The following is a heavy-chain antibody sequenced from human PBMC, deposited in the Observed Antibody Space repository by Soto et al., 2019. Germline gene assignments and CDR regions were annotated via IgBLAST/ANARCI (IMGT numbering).Heavy chain of an antibody. D-gene: IGHD3-16*01. CDR1: GVTFSRYA. Sequence: QVQFMQSGGGVVQPGKPLRLSCAASGVTFSRYAMHWVRQAPGERLEWVAVVFFDGNYKNYGDSVKGRFTVSRDNSKNTTYLQMNGLRPEDTGVYYCTKGGTVPFDYWGQGSLVIVSS. CDR2: VFFDGNYK. CDR3: TKGGTVPFDY. V-gene: IGHV3-30*18. J-gene: IGHJ4*02.